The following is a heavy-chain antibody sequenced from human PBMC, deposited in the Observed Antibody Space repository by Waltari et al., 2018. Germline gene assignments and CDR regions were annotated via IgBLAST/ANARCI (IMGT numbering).Heavy chain of an antibody. CDR2: IYSGGMT. J-gene: IGHJ6*02. CDR3: ARDLVIAAAGRYYYYGMDV. D-gene: IGHD6-13*01. V-gene: IGHV3-53*04. CDR1: GFTVSSNY. Sequence: EVQLVESGGGLVQPGGSLRLSCAASGFTVSSNYMSWVRQAPGKGLEWVSVIYSGGMTYYAESVKGRFTISRHKSKNTLYLQMNSLRAEDTAVYYCARDLVIAAAGRYYYYGMDVWGQGTTVTVSS.